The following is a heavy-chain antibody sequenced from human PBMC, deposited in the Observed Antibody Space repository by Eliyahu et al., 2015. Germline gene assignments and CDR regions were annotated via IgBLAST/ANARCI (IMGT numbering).Heavy chain of an antibody. V-gene: IGHV1-18*01. D-gene: IGHD2-15*01. CDR3: ARHDCSGGDCYSDY. CDR1: GYTFTAXG. CDR2: ISGYDGGT. J-gene: IGHJ4*02. Sequence: QVHLLQSGAEVKKPGASVKVACKASGYTFTAXGMTWVRQAPGQGLEWMGWISGYDGGTNFAQKVQGRVAMTIDTSTSTAYMELRSLRSDDTAVYYCARHDCSGGDCYSDYWGQGTLVIVSS.